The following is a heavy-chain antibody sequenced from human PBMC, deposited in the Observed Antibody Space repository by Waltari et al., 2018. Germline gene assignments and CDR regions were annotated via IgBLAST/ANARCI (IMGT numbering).Heavy chain of an antibody. D-gene: IGHD6-19*01. CDR1: GGSLSSYY. V-gene: IGHV4-4*07. J-gene: IGHJ4*02. CDR3: ATDGLSRSLSH. CDR2: MYFTGIM. Sequence: QVQLRESGPGLLKPSETLSLTCSVSGGSLSSYYWNWIRQPAGTGLEWIGRMYFTGIMDYNPSLQSRVTMSVDTSKNQFFLNLTSVTAADTAVYYCATDGLSRSLSHWGQGALVTVSS.